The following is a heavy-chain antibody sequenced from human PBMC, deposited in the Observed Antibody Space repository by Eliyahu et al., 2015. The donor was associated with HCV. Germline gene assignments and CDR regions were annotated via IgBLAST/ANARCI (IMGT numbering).Heavy chain of an antibody. J-gene: IGHJ5*02. Sequence: QLQLQESDPGLVKPSGTLSLICSVSGGAISTSPYYWGWVRQAPGKGLEWIGSIHYSGVTYYNPSVESRVAISLDTSKNQFSLTLTSVTAADTAVYYCARHPPRGGSFYSWLDPWGQGTLVTVSS. CDR2: IHYSGVT. CDR3: ARHPPRGGSFYSWLDP. V-gene: IGHV4-39*01. CDR1: GGAISTSPYY. D-gene: IGHD1-26*01.